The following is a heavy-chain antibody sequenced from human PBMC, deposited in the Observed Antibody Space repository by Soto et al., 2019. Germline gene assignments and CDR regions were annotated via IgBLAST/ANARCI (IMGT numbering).Heavy chain of an antibody. Sequence: PGGSRRLSCAASGFTFSSYWMHWVRQAPGKGLVWVSRINSDGSSTSYADSVKGRFTISRDNAKNTLYLQMNSLRAEDTAVYYCARDWGTPYGMDVWGQGTTVTVSS. CDR2: INSDGSST. D-gene: IGHD3-16*01. CDR1: GFTFSSYW. CDR3: ARDWGTPYGMDV. V-gene: IGHV3-74*01. J-gene: IGHJ6*02.